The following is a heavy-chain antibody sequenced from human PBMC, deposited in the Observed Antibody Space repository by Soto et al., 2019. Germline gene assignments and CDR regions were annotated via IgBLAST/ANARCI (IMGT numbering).Heavy chain of an antibody. Sequence: VGSLRLSCEASGFDFSSYSITWVRQAPGKGLEYVSGITRSADLSFYADSVRGRFTVSRDNFKNTAYLEMNNLRVEDTAVYYCAKWSGFGDLWGQGTLVTVSS. V-gene: IGHV3-23*01. J-gene: IGHJ4*02. CDR1: GFDFSSYS. CDR2: ITRSADLS. D-gene: IGHD3-10*01. CDR3: AKWSGFGDL.